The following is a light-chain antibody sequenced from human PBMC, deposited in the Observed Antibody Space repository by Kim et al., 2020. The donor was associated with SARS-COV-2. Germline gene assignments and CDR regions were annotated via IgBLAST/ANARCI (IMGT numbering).Light chain of an antibody. V-gene: IGLV7-46*01. J-gene: IGLJ2*01. CDR2: DTH. CDR3: LLSYGTDRVI. Sequence: GATVTLTCCSTTGNVISDHYPYWVQHKPGPAPRTLFYDTHHKPSWPPAPFSVSLRGGKAALTLSGEQPEEEAEYYCLLSYGTDRVIFGGGTQLTVL. CDR1: TGNVISDHY.